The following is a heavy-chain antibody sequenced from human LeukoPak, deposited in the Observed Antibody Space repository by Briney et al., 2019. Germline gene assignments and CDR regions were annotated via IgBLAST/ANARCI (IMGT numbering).Heavy chain of an antibody. D-gene: IGHD6-19*01. CDR3: ARDGGWGYNWFDP. J-gene: IGHJ5*02. CDR2: INPNSGGT. Sequence: ASVKVSCKSSGYTFINYYIHWVRQAPGQGLEWMGWINPNSGGTIYAQNFQGRVTMTSDTSISTAYMEVTRLRSDDTAVYYCARDGGWGYNWFDPWGQGTLVTVSS. V-gene: IGHV1-2*02. CDR1: GYTFINYY.